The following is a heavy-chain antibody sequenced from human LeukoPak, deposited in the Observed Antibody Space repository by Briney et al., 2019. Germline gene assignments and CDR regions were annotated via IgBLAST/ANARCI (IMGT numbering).Heavy chain of an antibody. D-gene: IGHD2-15*01. Sequence: PSETLSLTCTVSGGSISSGSYYWSWIRQPAGKGLEWIGRIYTSGSTNYNPSLKSRVTISVDTSKNQFSLKLSSVTAADTAVYYCARDQTGDLGYCSGGSCYSEDYYYYMDVWGKGTTVTVSS. CDR3: ARDQTGDLGYCSGGSCYSEDYYYYMDV. J-gene: IGHJ6*03. V-gene: IGHV4-61*02. CDR1: GGSISSGSYY. CDR2: IYTSGST.